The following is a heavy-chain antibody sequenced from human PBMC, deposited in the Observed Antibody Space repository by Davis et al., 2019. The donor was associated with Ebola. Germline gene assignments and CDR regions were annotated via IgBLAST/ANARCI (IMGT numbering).Heavy chain of an antibody. V-gene: IGHV3-9*01. D-gene: IGHD4-17*01. CDR3: AKDMRDYGDYYYYYYGMDV. Sequence: SLKISCAASGFTFSSYSMNWVRQAPGKGLEWVSGISWNSGSIGYADSVKGRFTISRDNAKNSLYLQMNSLRAEDTALYYCAKDMRDYGDYYYYYYGMDVWGQGTTVTVSS. CDR2: ISWNSGSI. J-gene: IGHJ6*02. CDR1: GFTFSSYS.